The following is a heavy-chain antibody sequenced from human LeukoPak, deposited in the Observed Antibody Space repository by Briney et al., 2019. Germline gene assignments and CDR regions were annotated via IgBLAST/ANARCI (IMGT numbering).Heavy chain of an antibody. J-gene: IGHJ6*02. D-gene: IGHD3-22*01. CDR1: GGSISSSSYY. CDR3: ARGARWYYDSSGYRAYYYGMDV. V-gene: IGHV4-39*07. Sequence: SETLSLTCTVSGGSISSSSYYWGWIRQPPGKGLEWIGSIYYSGSTYYNPSLKSRVTISVDTSKNQFSLKLSSVTAADTAVYYCARGARWYYDSSGYRAYYYGMDVWGQGTTVTVSS. CDR2: IYYSGST.